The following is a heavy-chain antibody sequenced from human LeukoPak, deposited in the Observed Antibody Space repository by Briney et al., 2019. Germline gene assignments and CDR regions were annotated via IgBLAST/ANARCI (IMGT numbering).Heavy chain of an antibody. CDR3: ARGPPLMVRGVPREAPNYYYYYMDV. D-gene: IGHD3-10*01. V-gene: IGHV4-34*01. J-gene: IGHJ6*03. CDR1: GGSFSGCY. CDR2: INHSGST. Sequence: SETLSLTCAVYGGSFSGCYWSWIRQPPGKGLEWIGEINHSGSTNYNPSLKSRVTISIDTSKNQFSLELSSVTAADTAVFYCARGPPLMVRGVPREAPNYYYYYMDVWGKGTTVTISS.